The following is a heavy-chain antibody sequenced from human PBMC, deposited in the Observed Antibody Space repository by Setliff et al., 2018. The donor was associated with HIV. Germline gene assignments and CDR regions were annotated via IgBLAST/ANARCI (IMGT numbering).Heavy chain of an antibody. CDR3: ANSQDWSGYYALDY. D-gene: IGHD3-3*01. CDR2: INPNSGGT. Sequence: ASVKVSCKASGYTFTGHFMHWVRQAPGQGLEWMGRINPNSGGTNYAQKLQGRVTMTTDTSTSTAYMELRSLRSDDTAVYYCANSQDWSGYYALDYWGQGTLVTVSS. V-gene: IGHV1-2*06. CDR1: GYTFTGHF. J-gene: IGHJ4*02.